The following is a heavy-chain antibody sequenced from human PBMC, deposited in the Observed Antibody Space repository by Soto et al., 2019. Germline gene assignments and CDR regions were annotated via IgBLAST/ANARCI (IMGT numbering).Heavy chain of an antibody. D-gene: IGHD2-15*01. CDR2: VFYSGST. V-gene: IGHV4-59*01. CDR3: AKEICDPNGCYGRWLDP. J-gene: IGHJ5*02. Sequence: VQLQESGPGLAKPSETLSLTCTVSGGSISSFYWSWIRQSPGKGLGWIGNVFYSGSTSYNPSLKSRLTISVCTSKDQFSLNLSSVTAADTAVYYCAKEICDPNGCYGRWLDPWGQGTLVTVSS. CDR1: GGSISSFY.